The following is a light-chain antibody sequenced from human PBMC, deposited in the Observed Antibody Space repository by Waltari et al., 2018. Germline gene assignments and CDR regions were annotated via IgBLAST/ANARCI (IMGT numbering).Light chain of an antibody. Sequence: SYKLTQPPSVAVTPGQTASITCWGGKWGEKYDGWYQQKPGRSPVLVIYQDRKRPSGIPERFSGSNSWNTATLTISGTQAMDEADYYCQAWDSSTRVFGGGTKLPVL. CDR3: QAWDSSTRV. V-gene: IGLV3-1*01. J-gene: IGLJ2*01. CDR1: KWGEKY. CDR2: QDR.